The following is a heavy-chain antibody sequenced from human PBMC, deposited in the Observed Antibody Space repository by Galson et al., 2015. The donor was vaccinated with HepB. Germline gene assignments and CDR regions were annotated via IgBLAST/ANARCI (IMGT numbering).Heavy chain of an antibody. V-gene: IGHV3-23*01. CDR3: AKDFRETYIIDY. J-gene: IGHJ4*02. D-gene: IGHD4-11*01. Sequence: SLRLSCAASGFTFSSYAMSWVRQAPGKGLQWVSMISGSGGSTYYADSVKGRFTISRDNSKNTLYLQMNSLRAEDTAAYYCAKDFRETYIIDYWGQGILVTVSS. CDR1: GFTFSSYA. CDR2: ISGSGGST.